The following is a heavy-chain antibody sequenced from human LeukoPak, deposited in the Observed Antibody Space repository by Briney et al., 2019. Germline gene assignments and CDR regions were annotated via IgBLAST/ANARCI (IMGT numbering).Heavy chain of an antibody. CDR3: VLRYFDWVFDY. V-gene: IGHV4-4*02. CDR1: GGSISSSNW. CDR2: IYHSGST. Sequence: SGTLSLTCAVSGGSISSSNWWSWVRQPPGKGLEWIGEIYHSGSTNYNPSLKSRVTISVDKSKNQFSLKLSSATAADTAVYYCVLRYFDWVFDYWGQGTLVTAAS. J-gene: IGHJ4*02. D-gene: IGHD3-9*01.